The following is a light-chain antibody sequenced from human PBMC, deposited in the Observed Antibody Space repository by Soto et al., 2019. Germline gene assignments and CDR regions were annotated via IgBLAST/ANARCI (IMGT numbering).Light chain of an antibody. CDR2: ANT. CDR3: QSYDNSPSGCV. CDR1: SSNIGAGYD. Sequence: QSVLTQPPSVSGAPGQRVTISCTGSSSNIGAGYDVHWYQQLPGAAPKLLIYANTNRPAGVPDRFSGSKSGTSASLAITGLQAEDEADYYCQSYDNSPSGCVFGTGTKVTVL. J-gene: IGLJ1*01. V-gene: IGLV1-40*01.